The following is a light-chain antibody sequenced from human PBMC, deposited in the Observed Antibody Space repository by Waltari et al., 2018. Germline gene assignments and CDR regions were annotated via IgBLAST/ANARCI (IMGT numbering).Light chain of an antibody. V-gene: IGKV3D-15*01. J-gene: IGKJ4*01. CDR2: DAS. CDR1: PRSSRH. Sequence: RASPRSSRHVVWYHHRVGQAARLLIFDASATATGSPARFSGSGSETEFTHTISSLQSEDVGVYYCQEYNNWPPVTFGGGTKVEIK. CDR3: QEYNNWPPVT.